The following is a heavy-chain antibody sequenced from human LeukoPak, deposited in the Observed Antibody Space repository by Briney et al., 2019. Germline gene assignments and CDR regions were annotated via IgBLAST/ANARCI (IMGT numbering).Heavy chain of an antibody. Sequence: ASVKVSCKASGYTFTGYYMHWVRQAPGQELEWMGWINPNSGGTNYAQKFQGRVTMTRDTSISTAYMELSRLRSDDTAVYYCARDRSKYQLLYSWFDPWGQGTLVTVSS. J-gene: IGHJ5*02. D-gene: IGHD2-2*02. CDR1: GYTFTGYY. V-gene: IGHV1-2*02. CDR3: ARDRSKYQLLYSWFDP. CDR2: INPNSGGT.